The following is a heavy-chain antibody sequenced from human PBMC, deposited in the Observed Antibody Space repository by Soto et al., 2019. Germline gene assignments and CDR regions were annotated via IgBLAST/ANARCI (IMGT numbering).Heavy chain of an antibody. Sequence: SVKVSCKASGYTFTCCSLHWLQQAPGQGLERMRWITLYNGNTNYAKKFQGRVTITRDMSLRTAYIELSSLGSEDSAVYYWAGSNNYGSEPPYYYYGMDVWGQGTTVTVSS. CDR3: AGSNNYGSEPPYYYYGMDV. D-gene: IGHD3-10*01. V-gene: IGHV1-45*02. J-gene: IGHJ6*02. CDR2: ITLYNGNT. CDR1: GYTFTCCS.